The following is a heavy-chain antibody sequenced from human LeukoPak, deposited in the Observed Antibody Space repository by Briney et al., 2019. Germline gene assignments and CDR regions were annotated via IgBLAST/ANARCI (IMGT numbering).Heavy chain of an antibody. CDR2: INPNSGGT. CDR1: GYTFTGYY. V-gene: IGHV1-2*02. J-gene: IGHJ4*02. CDR3: ATLGVDGYNLRHFDY. Sequence: ASVKVSCKASGYTFTGYYMHWVRQAPGQGLEWMGWINPNSGGTNYAQKFQGRVTMTRDTSISTAYMELSRLRSDDTAVYYCATLGVDGYNLRHFDYWGQGTLVTVSS. D-gene: IGHD5-24*01.